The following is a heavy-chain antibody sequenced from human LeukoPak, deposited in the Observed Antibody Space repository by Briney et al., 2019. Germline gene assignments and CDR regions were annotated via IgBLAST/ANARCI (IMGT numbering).Heavy chain of an antibody. D-gene: IGHD6-6*01. Sequence: ASVKVSCKASGYTFTSYGISWVRQAPGQGLEWMGWISAYNGNTNYAQKFQGRVTMTRDTSTSTVYMELSSLRSEDTAVYYCARDAYSSSATFWDYWGQGTLVTVSS. CDR3: ARDAYSSSATFWDY. J-gene: IGHJ4*02. CDR2: ISAYNGNT. CDR1: GYTFTSYG. V-gene: IGHV1-18*01.